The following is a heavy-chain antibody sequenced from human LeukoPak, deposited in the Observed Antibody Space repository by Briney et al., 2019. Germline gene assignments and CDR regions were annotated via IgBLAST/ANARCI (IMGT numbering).Heavy chain of an antibody. D-gene: IGHD5-18*01. V-gene: IGHV1-69*04. J-gene: IGHJ4*02. CDR1: GGTFSSYA. Sequence: SVKVSCKASGGTFSSYAISWVRQAPGQGLEWMGRIIPIFGIANYAQKFQGRVTITADKSTSTAYMELSSLRSEDAAVYYCARDGTAMVPYWGQGTLVTVSS. CDR3: ARDGTAMVPY. CDR2: IIPIFGIA.